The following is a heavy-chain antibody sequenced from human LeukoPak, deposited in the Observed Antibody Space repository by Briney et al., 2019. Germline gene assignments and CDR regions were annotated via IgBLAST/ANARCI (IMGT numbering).Heavy chain of an antibody. Sequence: ASVKVSCKASGGTFSIYAISWVRQAPGQGLEWMGRIIPILGIANYAQKFQGRVTITADKSTSTAYMELSSLRSEDTAVYYCATSSLVGHGLFDPWGQGTLVTVSS. J-gene: IGHJ5*02. CDR2: IIPILGIA. CDR1: GGTFSIYA. V-gene: IGHV1-69*04. CDR3: ATSSLVGHGLFDP. D-gene: IGHD2-2*01.